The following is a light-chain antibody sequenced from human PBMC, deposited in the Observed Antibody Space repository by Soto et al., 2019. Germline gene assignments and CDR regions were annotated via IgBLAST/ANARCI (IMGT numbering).Light chain of an antibody. CDR3: QQYFNWWT. V-gene: IGKV3-15*01. CDR1: QSIGTN. Sequence: EIVMAQSPATLSVSPGERATLSCRASQSIGTNLAWYQQKPGQAPRLLIYGASTRVSGVPARFSGSGSGTDFTLTISSLQSEDFAVYHCQQYFNWWTFGQGTKV. J-gene: IGKJ1*01. CDR2: GAS.